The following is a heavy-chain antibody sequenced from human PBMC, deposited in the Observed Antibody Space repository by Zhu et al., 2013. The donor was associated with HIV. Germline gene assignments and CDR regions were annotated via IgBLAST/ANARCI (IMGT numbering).Heavy chain of an antibody. V-gene: IGHV1-8*01. CDR3: ARALGSGYCASASCYYFDY. CDR2: MNPVSGNT. Sequence: QVQYVQSGAEVKRPGASVKVSCKASGYTFSEYDVNWVRQAAGQGLEWMGWMNPVSGNTGYSQKFQGRVTLTRDNSIKTAYMELTGLTSDDTAIYYCARALGSGYCASASCYYFDYWGQGTPITVSS. J-gene: IGHJ4*02. D-gene: IGHD2-2*01. CDR1: GYTFSEYD.